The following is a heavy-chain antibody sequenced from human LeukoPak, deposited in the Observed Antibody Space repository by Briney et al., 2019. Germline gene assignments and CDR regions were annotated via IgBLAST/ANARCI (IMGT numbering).Heavy chain of an antibody. J-gene: IGHJ4*02. CDR1: GFTFTSSA. CDR2: IVVGSGNT. CDR3: AVLNYDILTGYYNFDY. D-gene: IGHD3-9*01. Sequence: SVKVSCKASGFTFTSSAMQWVRQARGQRLEWIGWIVVGSGNTNYAQKFQERVTITRDMSTSTAYMELSSLRSEDTAVYYCAVLNYDILTGYYNFDYWGQGTLVTVSS. V-gene: IGHV1-58*02.